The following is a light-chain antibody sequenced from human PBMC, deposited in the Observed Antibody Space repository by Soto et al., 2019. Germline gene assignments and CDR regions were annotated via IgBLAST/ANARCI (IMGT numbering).Light chain of an antibody. CDR2: DAS. CDR3: QQRSHWIT. CDR1: RNIGVT. V-gene: IGKV3-11*01. J-gene: IGKJ5*01. Sequence: EIVLTQSPATLSLSPGERAALTCRASRNIGVTLGWYQQRPGQAPRLLIYDASHRATGIPARFSGSGSGTDFTLPISGLDPEDFAVYYCQQRSHWITFGQGTRLETK.